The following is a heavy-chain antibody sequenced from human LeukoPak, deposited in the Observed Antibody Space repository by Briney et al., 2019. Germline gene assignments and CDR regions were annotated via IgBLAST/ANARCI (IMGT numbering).Heavy chain of an antibody. CDR3: ARVSGCWSGYSRYYFDY. Sequence: PSETLSLTCTVSGGSISSYYWSWIRQPPGKGLEWIGYIYYSGSTNHNPTLKSRITISVDTSKNQFSLKLSSVTAADMAVYYCARVSGCWSGYSRYYFDYWDQGTLITVSS. D-gene: IGHD3-3*01. J-gene: IGHJ4*01. V-gene: IGHV4-59*01. CDR1: GGSISSYY. CDR2: IYYSGST.